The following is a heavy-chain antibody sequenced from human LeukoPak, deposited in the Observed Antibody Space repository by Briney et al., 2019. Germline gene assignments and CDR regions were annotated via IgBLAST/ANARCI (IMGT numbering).Heavy chain of an antibody. CDR1: EFTFSYYA. Sequence: GGSLRLSCAASEFTFSYYAMTWVRQAPGKGLQWVSIISFSDESTYYADSVKGRFTISRDSSKSTVYLQMNSLKDEDTAVYYCAKYGSGTYYNGLHWGQGTLVTVSS. CDR3: AKYGSGTYYNGLH. J-gene: IGHJ4*02. CDR2: ISFSDEST. V-gene: IGHV3-23*01. D-gene: IGHD3-10*01.